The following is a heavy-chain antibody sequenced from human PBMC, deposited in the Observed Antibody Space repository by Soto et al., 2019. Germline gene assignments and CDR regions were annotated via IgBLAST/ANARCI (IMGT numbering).Heavy chain of an antibody. Sequence: GASVKVSCKASGYTFTSYGISWVRQAPGQGLEWMGWISAYNGNTNYVQKLQGRVTMTTDTSTSTAYMELRSLRSDDTAVYYCARDGQIMITFGGVITPSSAFDIWGQGTMVTVSS. CDR1: GYTFTSYG. CDR3: ARDGQIMITFGGVITPSSAFDI. CDR2: ISAYNGNT. D-gene: IGHD3-16*02. J-gene: IGHJ3*02. V-gene: IGHV1-18*04.